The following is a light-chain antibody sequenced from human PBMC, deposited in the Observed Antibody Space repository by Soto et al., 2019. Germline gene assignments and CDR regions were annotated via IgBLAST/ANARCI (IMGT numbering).Light chain of an antibody. V-gene: IGLV1-51*02. CDR2: ENN. CDR3: GTWDNSLTVWV. Sequence: QSELTQPPSVSAAPGQKVTISCSGSSSNIGNNYVSWYQNLPGTAPKLLIYENNKRPSGIPDRFSGSKSGTSATLGITGLQTWYGATYYCGTWDNSLTVWVFGGGTKLTVL. J-gene: IGLJ3*02. CDR1: SSNIGNNY.